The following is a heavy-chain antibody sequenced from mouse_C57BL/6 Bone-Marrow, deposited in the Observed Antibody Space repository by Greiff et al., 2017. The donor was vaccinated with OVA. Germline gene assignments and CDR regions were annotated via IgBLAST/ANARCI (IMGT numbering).Heavy chain of an antibody. CDR1: GFTFSDYG. CDR2: ISSGSSTI. Sequence: EVMLVESGGGLVKPGGSLKLSCAASGFTFSDYGMHWVRQAPEKGLEWVAYISSGSSTIYYDDTVKGRFTISRDNAQNTLFLQMTSLRSEDTAMYYCARGYGSSSWYFDVGGTGTTVTVSS. J-gene: IGHJ1*03. CDR3: ARGYGSSSWYFDV. D-gene: IGHD1-1*01. V-gene: IGHV5-17*01.